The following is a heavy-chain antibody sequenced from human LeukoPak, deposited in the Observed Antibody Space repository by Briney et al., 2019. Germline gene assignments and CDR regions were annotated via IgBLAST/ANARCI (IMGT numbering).Heavy chain of an antibody. CDR3: ARPDYGGNSFDY. CDR2: INPNSGGT. CDR1: GYTFTGYY. V-gene: IGHV1-2*02. J-gene: IGHJ4*02. Sequence: ASVKVSCKASGYTFTGYYIHWVRQAPGQGLEWMGGINPNSGGTNYPQKFQGRVTMTRDTSISTAYMDLSRLRSDDTAVYCCARPDYGGNSFDYWGQGTLVTVSS. D-gene: IGHD4-23*01.